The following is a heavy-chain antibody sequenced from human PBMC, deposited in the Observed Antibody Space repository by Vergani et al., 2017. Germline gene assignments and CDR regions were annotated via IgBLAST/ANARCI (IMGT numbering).Heavy chain of an antibody. Sequence: EKQLVQSGSETKQPGASLKISCPAFGYIFSNFWIGWVRQRPGRGLEWMGIIYPGDSEVKSNPTFRGQVIFSVDTSVNTAYLQWRSLQASDTATYFCASGGHGSENGGALQLWGQGTNITVSS. J-gene: IGHJ3*01. CDR1: GYIFSNFW. CDR3: ASGGHGSENGGALQL. D-gene: IGHD3-10*01. V-gene: IGHV5-51*01. CDR2: IYPGDSEV.